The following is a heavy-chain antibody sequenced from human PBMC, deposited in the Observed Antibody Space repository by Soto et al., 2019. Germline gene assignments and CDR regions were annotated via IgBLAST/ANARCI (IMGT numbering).Heavy chain of an antibody. CDR1: GFTFSDYA. Sequence: GWSLRLSCAASGFTFSDYAVHWVRQAPGKGLEWVSGISWNSGSIGYADSVKGRFTISRDNAKNSLYLQMNSLRAEDTALYYCAREKDDLWSGYYRIQYFQHWGQGTLVTLAS. J-gene: IGHJ1*01. D-gene: IGHD3-3*01. CDR2: ISWNSGSI. V-gene: IGHV3-9*01. CDR3: AREKDDLWSGYYRIQYFQH.